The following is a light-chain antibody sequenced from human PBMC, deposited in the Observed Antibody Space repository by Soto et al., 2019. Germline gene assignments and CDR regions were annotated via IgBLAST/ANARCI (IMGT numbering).Light chain of an antibody. Sequence: EIVLTQSPATLSLSPGERATLSCRASQSVTNYLAWYQQKPGQAPRLLIYDASNRATGVPARFSGSGSGTDFTLTISSLEPEDFAIYYCQQRSSWYSFGQGTKWIS. J-gene: IGKJ2*03. CDR2: DAS. CDR3: QQRSSWYS. CDR1: QSVTNY. V-gene: IGKV3-11*01.